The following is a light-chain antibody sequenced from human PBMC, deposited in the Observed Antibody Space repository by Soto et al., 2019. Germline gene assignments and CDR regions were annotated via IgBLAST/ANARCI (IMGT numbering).Light chain of an antibody. J-gene: IGKJ5*01. CDR3: QQYNNWPIT. V-gene: IGKV3-15*01. CDR1: QSLSSS. CDR2: GAS. Sequence: EIGLTQSPGTLSLSPGDRATLSCRASQSLSSSFLAWYQQKPGQAPRLLIYGASTRATGIPARFSGSGSGTEFTLTISSLQSEDFAVYYCQQYNNWPITFGQGTRLEIK.